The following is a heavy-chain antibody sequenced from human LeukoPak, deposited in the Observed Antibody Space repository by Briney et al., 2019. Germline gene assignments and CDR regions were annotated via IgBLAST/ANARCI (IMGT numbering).Heavy chain of an antibody. CDR3: ARDRLEWLHMDAFDI. CDR1: GGSISSYY. CDR2: IYTSGST. D-gene: IGHD3-3*01. J-gene: IGHJ3*02. V-gene: IGHV4-4*07. Sequence: SETLSLTCTVPGGSISSYYWSWIRQPAGKGVEWIGRIYTSGSTNYNPSLKSRVTMSVVTSKNQFSLKLSSVTAADTAVYYCARDRLEWLHMDAFDIWGQGTMVTVSS.